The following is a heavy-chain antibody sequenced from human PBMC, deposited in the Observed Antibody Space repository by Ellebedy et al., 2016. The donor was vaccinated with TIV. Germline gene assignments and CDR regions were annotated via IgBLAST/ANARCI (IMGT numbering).Heavy chain of an antibody. D-gene: IGHD3-22*01. CDR3: ARPLRRYYDSSGSYYAFDI. J-gene: IGHJ3*02. V-gene: IGHV3-21*01. CDR2: ISSSSTYI. CDR1: GFTFSSYS. Sequence: GGSLRLSXAASGFTFSSYSMNWVRQAPGKGLEWVSSISSSSTYIYYADSVKGRFTISRDNAKNSLYLQMNSLRAEDTAVYYCARPLRRYYDSSGSYYAFDIWGQGTMVTVSS.